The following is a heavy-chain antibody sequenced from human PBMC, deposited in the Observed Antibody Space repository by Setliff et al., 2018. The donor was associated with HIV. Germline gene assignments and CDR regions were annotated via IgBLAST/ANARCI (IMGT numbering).Heavy chain of an antibody. J-gene: IGHJ5*02. CDR2: IYHSGNT. CDR3: ASRVYYYDSNNFLREEGVDP. CDR1: GGSISSYY. Sequence: SETLSLTCTVSGGSISSYYWSWIRQPPGKGLEWIGSIYHSGNTYYMPSLQSRVTISVDMSKNQFSQNLNSVTAADTAVYYWASRVYYYDSNNFLREEGVDPWGQGTLVTVSS. V-gene: IGHV4-59*05. D-gene: IGHD3-22*01.